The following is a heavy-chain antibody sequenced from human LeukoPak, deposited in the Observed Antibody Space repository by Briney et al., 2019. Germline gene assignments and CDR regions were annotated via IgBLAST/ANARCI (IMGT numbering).Heavy chain of an antibody. CDR1: GGSISSSDYY. D-gene: IGHD2-8*02. CDR2: IYYSGRT. Sequence: MSSETLSLTCTVSGGSISSSDYYWSWIRQPPGKGLEWIGYIYYSGRTYYNPSLKSRVTISVDTSKNQFSLKLSSVTAADTAVYYCARAKSLVVFAPGVGYFDLGGRGPWVIVS. CDR3: ARAKSLVVFAPGVGYFDL. J-gene: IGHJ2*01. V-gene: IGHV4-30-4*08.